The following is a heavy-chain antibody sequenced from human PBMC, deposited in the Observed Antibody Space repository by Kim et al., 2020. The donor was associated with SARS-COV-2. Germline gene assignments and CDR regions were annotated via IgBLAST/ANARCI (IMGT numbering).Heavy chain of an antibody. Sequence: YAASVKGRFTISRDDSKGIAYLQMNGLKTEDTAVYYCTRGFRRTTVTTADFWGQGTLVTVSS. D-gene: IGHD4-17*01. J-gene: IGHJ4*02. CDR3: TRGFRRTTVTTADF. V-gene: IGHV3-49*02.